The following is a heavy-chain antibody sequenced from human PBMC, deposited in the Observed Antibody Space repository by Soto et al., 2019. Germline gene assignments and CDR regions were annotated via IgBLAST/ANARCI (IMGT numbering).Heavy chain of an antibody. Sequence: SQTLSLTCVISGDSVSSNSAAWNWIRQSPSRGLEWLGRTYYRSRWYNDYAVSVKSRITVNPDTSKNQFSLHLNSVTPEDTAVYYGAGTTALQWYYMDVWDKGTTVTVS. D-gene: IGHD1-7*01. CDR1: GDSVSSNSAA. CDR3: AGTTALQWYYMDV. V-gene: IGHV6-1*01. J-gene: IGHJ6*03. CDR2: TYYRSRWYN.